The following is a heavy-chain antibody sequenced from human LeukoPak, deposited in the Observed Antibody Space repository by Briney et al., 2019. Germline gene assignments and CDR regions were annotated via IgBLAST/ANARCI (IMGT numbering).Heavy chain of an antibody. Sequence: GGSLRLSCTASGFTFGDYAMSWVRQAPGKGLEWVSAISGSGGSTYYADSVKGRFTISRDNSKNTLYLQMNSLRAEDTAVYYCARGGSYLSAFDIWGQGTMVTVSS. D-gene: IGHD1-26*01. V-gene: IGHV3-23*01. J-gene: IGHJ3*02. CDR2: ISGSGGST. CDR1: GFTFGDYA. CDR3: ARGGSYLSAFDI.